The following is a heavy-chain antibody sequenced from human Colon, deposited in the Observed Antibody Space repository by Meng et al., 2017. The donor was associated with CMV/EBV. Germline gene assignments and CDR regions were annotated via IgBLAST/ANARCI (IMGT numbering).Heavy chain of an antibody. J-gene: IGHJ4*02. CDR3: ARETSGWSTGIDY. D-gene: IGHD6-19*01. V-gene: IGHV4-61*01. CDR2: ISSSGNT. Sequence: GSLRLSCNVSGVSVNSGSYYWTWIRQPPGKGLEWIGYISSSGNTNYNPSLKSRLTIEVDTSRNQFSLKLTSVSAADTAMYYCARETSGWSTGIDYWGQGTLVTVSS. CDR1: GVSVNSGSYY.